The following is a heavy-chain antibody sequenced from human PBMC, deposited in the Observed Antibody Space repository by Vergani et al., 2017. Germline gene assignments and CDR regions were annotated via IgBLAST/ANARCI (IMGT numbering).Heavy chain of an antibody. D-gene: IGHD7-27*01. V-gene: IGHV1-69*01. Sequence: VSCKASGGTFSSYAISWVRQAPGQGLEWMGGIIPIFGTANYAQKFQGRVTITADESTSTAYMELSSLRSEDTAVYYCASPRETSANWANDAFDIWGQGTMVTVSS. J-gene: IGHJ3*02. CDR3: ASPRETSANWANDAFDI. CDR2: IIPIFGTA. CDR1: GGTFSSYA.